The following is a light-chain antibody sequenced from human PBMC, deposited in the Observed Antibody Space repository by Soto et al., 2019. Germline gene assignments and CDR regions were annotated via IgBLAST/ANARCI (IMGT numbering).Light chain of an antibody. J-gene: IGLJ1*01. CDR1: ITDVGGSNN. Sequence: HSVLTQPLSFSGSHGPSVTISCTGTITDVGGSNNVSWYQQHPGKAPKLMFYDVSERPSGVPDRFSGSKSGNTASLTSSGLQAEDEADYFCCSYAVTFYVFGTGTKGTVL. CDR2: DVS. V-gene: IGLV2-11*01. CDR3: CSYAVTFYV.